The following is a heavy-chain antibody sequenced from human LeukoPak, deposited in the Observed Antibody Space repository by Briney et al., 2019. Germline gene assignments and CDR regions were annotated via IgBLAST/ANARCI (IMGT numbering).Heavy chain of an antibody. CDR3: AKSVVVITFRFDD. CDR1: GFMFNSYV. CDR2: INGGGGNT. D-gene: IGHD2-15*01. Sequence: GGSLRLSCAASGFMFNSYVTSWVRQAPGKGLVRVSAINGGGGNTYYADSVKGRFTISRDNSKNMVYLQMNSLRADDTAVYYCAKSVVVITFRFDDWGQGALVTVSS. J-gene: IGHJ4*02. V-gene: IGHV3-23*01.